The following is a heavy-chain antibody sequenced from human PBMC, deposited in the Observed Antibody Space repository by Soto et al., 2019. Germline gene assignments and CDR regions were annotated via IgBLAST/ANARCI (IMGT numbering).Heavy chain of an antibody. CDR2: IYYSGST. CDR3: ARDLIIGYCSSTSCNEVFDP. Sequence: SETLSLTCTASGGSISSYYWSWIRQPPGKGLEWIGYIYYSGSTNYNPSLKSRVTISVDTSKNQFSLKLSSVTAADTAVYYCARDLIIGYCSSTSCNEVFDPWGQGTLVTVSS. CDR1: GGSISSYY. J-gene: IGHJ5*02. D-gene: IGHD2-2*01. V-gene: IGHV4-59*01.